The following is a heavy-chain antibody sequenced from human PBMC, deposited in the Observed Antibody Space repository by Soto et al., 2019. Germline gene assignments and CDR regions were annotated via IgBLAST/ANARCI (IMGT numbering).Heavy chain of an antibody. V-gene: IGHV3-30*18. CDR1: GFTFSSYG. J-gene: IGHJ6*02. CDR2: ISYDGSNK. D-gene: IGHD2-2*01. Sequence: GSLRLSCAASGFTFSSYGMHWVRQAPGKGLEWVAVISYDGSNKYYADSVKGRFTISRDNSKNTLYLQMNSLRAEDTAVYYCAKDLGYCSSTSCYKLGYYYYGMDVWGQGTTVTVSS. CDR3: AKDLGYCSSTSCYKLGYYYYGMDV.